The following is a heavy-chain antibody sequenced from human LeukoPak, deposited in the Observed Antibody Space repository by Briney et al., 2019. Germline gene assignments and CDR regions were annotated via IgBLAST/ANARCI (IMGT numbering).Heavy chain of an antibody. CDR3: AKGGQLWFLVPYYFDY. D-gene: IGHD5-18*01. CDR1: GFTFSSYG. V-gene: IGHV3-30*18. CDR2: ISYDGSNK. J-gene: IGHJ4*02. Sequence: PGRSLRLSRAASGFTFSSYGMHWVRQAPGKGLEWVAVISYDGSNKYYADSVKGRFTISRDNSKNTLYLQMNSLRAEDTAVYYCAKGGQLWFLVPYYFDYWGQGTLVTVSS.